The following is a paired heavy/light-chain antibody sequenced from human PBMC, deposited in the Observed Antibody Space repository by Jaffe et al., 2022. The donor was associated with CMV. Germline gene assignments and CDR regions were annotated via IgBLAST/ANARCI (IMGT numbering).Light chain of an antibody. CDR1: SSDVGGYNY. CDR2: DVN. J-gene: IGLJ1*01. Sequence: QSALTQPRSVSGSPGQSVTISCTGTSSDVGGYNYVSWYQQHPGRAPRFIIYDVNKRPSGVPDRFSGSKSGNTASLIISGLQAEDEADYYCCSYAGRYSGVFGTGTEVTVL. CDR3: CSYAGRYSGV. V-gene: IGLV2-11*01.
Heavy chain of an antibody. CDR3: VREAPITPHAFDI. CDR1: GLTLGHSW. V-gene: IGHV3-7*01. Sequence: EVQLVESGGGLVKPGGSLRLSCAASGLTLGHSWMSWVRQAPGKGLEWVANINQGGGEMSYVDSVKGRFSISRDNAKNSLYLQMNSLRAEDTAVYYCVREAPITPHAFDIWGQGTMVTVSA. CDR2: INQGGGEM. J-gene: IGHJ3*02.